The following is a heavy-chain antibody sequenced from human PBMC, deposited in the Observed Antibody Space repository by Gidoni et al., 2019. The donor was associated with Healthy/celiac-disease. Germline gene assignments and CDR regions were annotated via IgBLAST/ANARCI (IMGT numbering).Heavy chain of an antibody. CDR2: ISAYNGKT. J-gene: IGHJ4*02. Sequence: QVQLVQSGAEVKKPGASVKVSCKASGYTFTSYGISWVRQAPGQGLEWMGWISAYNGKTNYAQELQGKGTMTNEPSTSPGHLEVRGPEFCHPAGVYWGRDRGLGGYRHGTFDYRGQGTLVTVSS. V-gene: IGHV1-18*01. CDR1: GYTFTSYG. D-gene: IGHD5-18*01. CDR3: GRDRGLGGYRHGTFDY.